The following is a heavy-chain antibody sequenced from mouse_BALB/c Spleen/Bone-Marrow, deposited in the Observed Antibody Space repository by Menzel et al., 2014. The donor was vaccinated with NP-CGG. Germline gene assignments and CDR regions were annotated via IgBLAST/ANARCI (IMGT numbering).Heavy chain of an antibody. CDR1: GFTFSSYG. J-gene: IGHJ2*01. CDR3: ARRGGEKDYFDY. CDR2: ITSGGRYT. Sequence: EVQRVESGANLVKSGGSLKLSCAASGFTFSSYGMSWVRQTPDKRLEWVATITSGGRYTYYPDSVKGRFTISRDNAKNTPYLQMSSLKSEDTAMYYCARRGGEKDYFDYWGQGTTLTVSS. V-gene: IGHV5-6*01.